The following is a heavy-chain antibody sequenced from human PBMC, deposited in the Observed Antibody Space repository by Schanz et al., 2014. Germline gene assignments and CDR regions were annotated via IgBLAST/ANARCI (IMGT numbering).Heavy chain of an antibody. CDR2: IGHSGNT. CDR1: GGSLSGYF. Sequence: QVQLQQWGAGLLKPSETLSLTCAVYGGSLSGYFWSWIRQPPGKGLEWIGDIGHSGNTKDNPSLKSRVTMSVETSKNQFSLNLSSVTAADTAVYYCARGRQQLRSFDYWGPGTLVSVSS. J-gene: IGHJ4*02. V-gene: IGHV4-34*01. D-gene: IGHD6-13*01. CDR3: ARGRQQLRSFDY.